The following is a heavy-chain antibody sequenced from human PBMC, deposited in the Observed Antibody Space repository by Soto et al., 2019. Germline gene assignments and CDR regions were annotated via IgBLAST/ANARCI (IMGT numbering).Heavy chain of an antibody. Sequence: GASVKVSFKASGYPFTRYYVHWVRQAPGQGLEWMGFINPSSGSTSYAQKFQGRVTMTRDTSTSTVYMEVSSLRSEDTAVYYCAREMYTTRGSPFDYWGQRTLVTVSS. CDR1: GYPFTRYY. CDR2: INPSSGST. CDR3: AREMYTTRGSPFDY. V-gene: IGHV1-46*01. D-gene: IGHD3-16*01. J-gene: IGHJ4*02.